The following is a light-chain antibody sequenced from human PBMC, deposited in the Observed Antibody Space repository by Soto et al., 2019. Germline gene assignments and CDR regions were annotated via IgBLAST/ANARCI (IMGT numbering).Light chain of an antibody. V-gene: IGLV1-44*01. CDR2: NSN. CDR3: ATWDDSLNARGV. Sequence: QSVLTQTPSASGTPGQTVTISCSGSRSNIGNNAVSWYQQFPGTAPKLLIYNSNQRPAGVPDRFSGSKSGTPASLAISGLQSEDEADYYCATWDDSLNARGVFGGGTKVTVL. CDR1: RSNIGNNA. J-gene: IGLJ3*02.